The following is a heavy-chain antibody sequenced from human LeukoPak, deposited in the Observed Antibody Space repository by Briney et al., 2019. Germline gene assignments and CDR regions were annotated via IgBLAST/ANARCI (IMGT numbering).Heavy chain of an antibody. J-gene: IGHJ6*03. Sequence: GALVKVSCKASGYTFTSYGISWVRQAPGQGLEWMGWISAYNGNTNYAQKLQGRVTMTTDTSTSTAYMELRSLRSDDTAVYYCAREVGARARYYMDVWGKGTTVTVSS. D-gene: IGHD1-26*01. CDR3: AREVGARARYYMDV. CDR2: ISAYNGNT. CDR1: GYTFTSYG. V-gene: IGHV1-18*01.